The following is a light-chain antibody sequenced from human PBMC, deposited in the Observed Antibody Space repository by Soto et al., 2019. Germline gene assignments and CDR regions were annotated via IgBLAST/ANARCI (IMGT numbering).Light chain of an antibody. J-gene: IGKJ1*01. V-gene: IGKV3-20*01. CDR3: QQYGNSPWT. CDR1: QRISSSY. CDR2: GAS. Sequence: EIVLTQSPGTLSLSPGVRATLSCRASQRISSSYIAWYQQRPGQAPRLLIYGASSRATGIPDRFSGSGSGTDFTLTITRLDPEDFAVYYCQQYGNSPWTFGQGTKVEIK.